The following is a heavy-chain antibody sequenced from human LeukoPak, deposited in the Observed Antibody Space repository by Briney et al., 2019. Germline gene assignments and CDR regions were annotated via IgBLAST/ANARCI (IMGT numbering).Heavy chain of an antibody. D-gene: IGHD2-2*01. CDR2: IWSDGGKS. V-gene: IGHV3-33*01. CDR1: GFTFSAYG. CDR3: ATDSVGPATDFDY. J-gene: IGHJ4*02. Sequence: GGSLRLSCAASGFTFSAYGMHWVRQAPGKGLEWVAVIWSDGGKSYNSDSVKGRFTISRDNSKNTLYLQMNSLRADDTAVYYCATDSVGPATDFDYWGQGTLVTVSS.